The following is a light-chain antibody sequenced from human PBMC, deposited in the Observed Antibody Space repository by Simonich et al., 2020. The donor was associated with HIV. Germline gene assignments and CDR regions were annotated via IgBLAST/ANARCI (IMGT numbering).Light chain of an antibody. V-gene: IGKV4-1*01. CDR3: QQYYSTPIT. CDR1: QSVLYSSNNKNY. J-gene: IGKJ5*01. CDR2: WAS. Sequence: DIVMTQSPDSLGVSLGERATINCKSSQSVLYSSNNKNYLAWYQQKPGQPPKLLRYWASTRESGVPDRFSGSGSGTDFTLTISSLQAEDVAVYYCQQYYSTPITFGQGTRLEIK.